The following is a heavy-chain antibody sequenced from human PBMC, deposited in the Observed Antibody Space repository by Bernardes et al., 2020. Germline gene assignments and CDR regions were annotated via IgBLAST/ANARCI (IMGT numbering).Heavy chain of an antibody. CDR1: GFTSSSSW. J-gene: IGHJ4*02. CDR2: INTDGSAE. V-gene: IGHV3-7*01. CDR3: ARDAGWFKYDY. D-gene: IGHD6-19*01. Sequence: RGSLRLSYTTSGFTSSSSWMGCVRQAPGEGLEWVANINTDGSAEYYGNSVEGRFTISRDNTESSPYLQMNSLRPEDTAVYYCARDAGWFKYDYWGQGVLVTVSS.